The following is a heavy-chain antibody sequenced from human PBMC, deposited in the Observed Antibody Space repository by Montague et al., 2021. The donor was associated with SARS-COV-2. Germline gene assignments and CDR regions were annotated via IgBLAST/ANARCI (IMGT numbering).Heavy chain of an antibody. J-gene: IGHJ4*02. V-gene: IGHV4-59*13. CDR1: GGSISSYY. CDR2: IYYSGSS. Sequence: SETLSLTCTVSGGSISSYYWSWIRQPPGRGLEWIGYIYYSGSSNYNPSLTSRVTISVDTSKNQFPLKLSSVTAADTAVYYCARDLGDYWGQGTLVTVSS. CDR3: ARDLGDY.